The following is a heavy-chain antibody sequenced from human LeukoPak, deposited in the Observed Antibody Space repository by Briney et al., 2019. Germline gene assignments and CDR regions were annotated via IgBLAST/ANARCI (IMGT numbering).Heavy chain of an antibody. V-gene: IGHV4-61*02. CDR1: GGSISSGSYY. D-gene: IGHD5-12*01. Sequence: SETLSLTCTVSGGSISSGSYYWSWIRQPAGKGLEWIGRMYISGGTDYNPSLKSRVTISVDTSKNQFSLKLSSVTAADTAVYYCARRGRIVATWGQGTLVTVSS. J-gene: IGHJ4*02. CDR2: MYISGGT. CDR3: ARRGRIVAT.